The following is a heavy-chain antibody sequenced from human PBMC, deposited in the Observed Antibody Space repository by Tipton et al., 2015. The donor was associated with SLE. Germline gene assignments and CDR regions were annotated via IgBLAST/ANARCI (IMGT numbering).Heavy chain of an antibody. CDR1: GFTFSSYS. V-gene: IGHV3-66*02. Sequence: SLRLSCAASGFTFSSYSMNWVRQAPGKGLEWVSVIYSGGSTYYADSVKGRFTISRDNSKNTLYLQMNSLRAEDTAVYYCARAFTTAVTDYFVYWGQGTLVTVST. D-gene: IGHD4-23*01. CDR2: IYSGGST. CDR3: ARAFTTAVTDYFVY. J-gene: IGHJ4*02.